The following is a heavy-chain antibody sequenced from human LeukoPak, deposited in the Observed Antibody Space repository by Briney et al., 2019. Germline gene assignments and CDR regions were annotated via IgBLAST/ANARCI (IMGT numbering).Heavy chain of an antibody. CDR1: GFTFSSYW. Sequence: GGSLRLSCAASGFTFSSYWMSWVRRAPGKGLEWVANIKQDGSEKYYVDSVKGRFTISRDNAKNSLYLQMNSLRAEDTAVYYCARDSSGWYKSIDYWGQGTLVTVSS. J-gene: IGHJ4*02. CDR2: IKQDGSEK. V-gene: IGHV3-7*01. D-gene: IGHD6-19*01. CDR3: ARDSSGWYKSIDY.